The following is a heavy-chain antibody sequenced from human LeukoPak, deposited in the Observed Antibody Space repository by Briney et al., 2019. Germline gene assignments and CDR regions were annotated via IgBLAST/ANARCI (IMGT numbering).Heavy chain of an antibody. V-gene: IGHV4-59*01. CDR1: GCSISSYY. J-gene: IGHJ4*02. D-gene: IGHD5-18*01. Sequence: PSETLSLTCSVFGCSISSYYWGWVRQPPGKGLEWIGYVSYSGSTDYNPSLKSRVIISIDTSKTQCSLRLRSVTAADTAVYYCARENDRYGRIDYWGQGTQVTVSS. CDR2: VSYSGST. CDR3: ARENDRYGRIDY.